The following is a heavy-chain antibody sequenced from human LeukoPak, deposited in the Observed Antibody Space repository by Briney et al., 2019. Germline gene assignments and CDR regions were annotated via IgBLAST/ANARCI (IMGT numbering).Heavy chain of an antibody. CDR3: ARADYYYDSSGRTYYFDY. CDR2: IYYSGNT. Sequence: SETLSLTCAASGGSISSGGYSWSWIRQPPGQGLEWIGYIYYSGNTDYNPSLKSRVTISLDTSKNQFSLKLSSVTAADTAVYYCARADYYYDSSGRTYYFDYWGQGTLVTVSS. CDR1: GGSISSGGYS. V-gene: IGHV4-61*08. J-gene: IGHJ4*02. D-gene: IGHD3-22*01.